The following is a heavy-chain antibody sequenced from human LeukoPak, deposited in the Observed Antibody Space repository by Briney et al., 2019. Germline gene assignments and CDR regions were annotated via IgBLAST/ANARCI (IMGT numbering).Heavy chain of an antibody. Sequence: GGSLRLSCVASGFTFSDYWMSWVRQAPGKGLEWVANIKQDGTEKYYVDSVKGRFTISRDNAKNSLFLQMNSLRAEDTAVYSCARSGGSYVRYWGQGTLVTVSS. V-gene: IGHV3-7*01. D-gene: IGHD1-26*01. J-gene: IGHJ4*02. CDR3: ARSGGSYVRY. CDR2: IKQDGTEK. CDR1: GFTFSDYW.